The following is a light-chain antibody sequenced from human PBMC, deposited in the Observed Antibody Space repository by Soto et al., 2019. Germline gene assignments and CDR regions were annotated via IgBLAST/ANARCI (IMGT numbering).Light chain of an antibody. V-gene: IGKV1-9*01. CDR1: QGISSY. CDR3: QQLESYPST. J-gene: IGKJ4*01. Sequence: DIQLTQSPSFLSASVGDRVTITCRASQGISSYLAWYQQKPGKAPKLLISAASTLQSGVPSRFSGSGSGTEFTLAISSLQPEDFATYYCQQLESYPSTFGGGTKVDIK. CDR2: AAS.